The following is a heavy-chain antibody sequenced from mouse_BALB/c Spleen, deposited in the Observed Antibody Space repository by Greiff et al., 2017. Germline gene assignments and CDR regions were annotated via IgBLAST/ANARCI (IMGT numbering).Heavy chain of an antibody. CDR1: GYSITSDYA. D-gene: IGHD2-10*02. CDR3: ARVYGNYEAFAY. CDR2: ISYSGST. J-gene: IGHJ3*01. V-gene: IGHV3-2*02. Sequence: EVKVEESGPGLVKPSQSLSLTCTVTGYSITSDYAWNWIRQFPGNKLEWMGYISYSGSTSYNPSLKSRISITRDTSKNQFFLQLNSVTTEDTATYYCARVYGNYEAFAYWGQGTLVTVSA.